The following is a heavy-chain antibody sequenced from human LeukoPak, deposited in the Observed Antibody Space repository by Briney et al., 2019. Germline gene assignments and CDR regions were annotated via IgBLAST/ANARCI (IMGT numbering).Heavy chain of an antibody. CDR3: TTGPRALYYYYGMDV. Sequence: PGRSLRLSCAASGFTFNSYAMHWVRQAPGKGLEWVGRIKGKTDGGTTDYAAPVKGRFTISRDDSKNTLYLQMNSLKTEDTAVYYCTTGPRALYYYYGMDVWGQGTTVTVSS. V-gene: IGHV3-15*07. CDR1: GFTFNSYA. J-gene: IGHJ6*02. CDR2: IKGKTDGGTT.